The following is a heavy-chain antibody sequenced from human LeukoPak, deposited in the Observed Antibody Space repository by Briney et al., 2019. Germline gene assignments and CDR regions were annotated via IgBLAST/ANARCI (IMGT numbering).Heavy chain of an antibody. Sequence: GGSLRLSCAASGFTFSSYAMSWVRQAPGKGLEWGSAISGSGGSTYYADSVKGRFTISRDNSKNTLYLQMNSLRAEDTAVYYCARDRGQWLVLYYFDYWGQGTLVTVSS. CDR2: ISGSGGST. CDR1: GFTFSSYA. J-gene: IGHJ4*02. V-gene: IGHV3-23*01. D-gene: IGHD6-19*01. CDR3: ARDRGQWLVLYYFDY.